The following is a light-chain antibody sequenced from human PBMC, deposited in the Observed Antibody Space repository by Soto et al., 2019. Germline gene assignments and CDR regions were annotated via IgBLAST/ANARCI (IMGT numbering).Light chain of an antibody. J-gene: IGKJ4*01. CDR2: GAS. CDR1: RNINRK. CDR3: QQYYDDPALI. Sequence: EIVMTQSPATLSVSPGERATLSCRASRNINRKLAWYQQKPGQAPRLLISGASTRATGIQARFSGSWSGTELTFTISCLQSEDFAVYYCQQYYDDPALIFGGGTKVEIK. V-gene: IGKV3-15*01.